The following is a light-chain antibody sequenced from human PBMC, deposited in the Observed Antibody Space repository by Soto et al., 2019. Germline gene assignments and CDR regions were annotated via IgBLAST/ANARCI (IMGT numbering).Light chain of an antibody. CDR3: QQYDKLPPYT. J-gene: IGKJ2*01. CDR1: QDISNY. Sequence: DIQMTQSPSSLSASVGDIVTITCQSSQDISNYLNWYQQKPGKAPTLLTYDASNWETGIPSRFRGGGSGTYFTFTISNLQPEDIAQYYGQQYDKLPPYTFGPGTKLEIK. V-gene: IGKV1-33*01. CDR2: DAS.